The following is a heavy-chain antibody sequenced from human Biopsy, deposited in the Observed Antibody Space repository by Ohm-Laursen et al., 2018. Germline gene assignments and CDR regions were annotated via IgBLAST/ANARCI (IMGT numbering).Heavy chain of an antibody. D-gene: IGHD5-24*01. J-gene: IGHJ6*02. CDR1: GFTFCDYY. Sequence: SLRLSCTASGFTFCDYYMCWIRQAPGKGLEWVSYITSGGSTTDYADSVKGRFTISRDNAKSSLFLQMNSLRAEDTAVYYCARDVEGFYSYAMDVWGQGTTVTVSS. CDR2: ITSGGSTT. V-gene: IGHV3-11*01. CDR3: ARDVEGFYSYAMDV.